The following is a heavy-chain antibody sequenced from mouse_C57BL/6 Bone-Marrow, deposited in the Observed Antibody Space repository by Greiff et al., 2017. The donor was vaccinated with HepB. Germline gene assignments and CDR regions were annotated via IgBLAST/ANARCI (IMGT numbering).Heavy chain of an antibody. V-gene: IGHV1-69*01. CDR1: GYTFTSYL. D-gene: IGHD3-3*01. CDR3: ARRTGTCYFDV. J-gene: IGHJ1*03. CDR2: IDPSDSYT. Sequence: QVQLQQPGPELVMPGASVKLSCKASGYTFTSYLMHWVKQRPGQGLEWIGEIDPSDSYTNYNQKFTGKSTLTVDKSSSTAYMQLSSLTSVDSAVYDGARRTGTCYFDVWGTGTTFTVSS.